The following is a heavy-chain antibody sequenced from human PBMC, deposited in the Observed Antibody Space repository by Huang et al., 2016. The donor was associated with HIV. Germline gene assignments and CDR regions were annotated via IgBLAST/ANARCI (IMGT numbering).Heavy chain of an antibody. J-gene: IGHJ4*02. CDR1: GGTLSSHS. V-gene: IGHV1-69*13. D-gene: IGHD4-17*01. CDR3: ARVHGDYEDYFFDY. CDR2: IIPIFATA. Sequence: QVQLVQSGAEVVKPGSSVKVSCKASGGTLSSHSISWVRQAPGQGLEWMGGIIPIFATANYARIFQGRVTITADEATSTVYLELTSLRSDDTAVYYCARVHGDYEDYFFDYWGQGTLVIVSS.